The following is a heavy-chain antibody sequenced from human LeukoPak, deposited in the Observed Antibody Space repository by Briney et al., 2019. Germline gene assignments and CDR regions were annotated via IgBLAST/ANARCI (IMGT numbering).Heavy chain of an antibody. D-gene: IGHD2-15*01. J-gene: IGHJ6*03. V-gene: IGHV3-30-3*01. CDR1: GFTFSSYA. Sequence: GRSLRLSCAASGFTFSSYAMHWVRQAPGKGLEWVAVISYDGSNKYYADSVKGRFTISRDNSKNTLYLQMNSLRAEDTAVHYCARGAAKHLDYSYYMDVWGKGTTVTVSS. CDR3: ARGAAKHLDYSYYMDV. CDR2: ISYDGSNK.